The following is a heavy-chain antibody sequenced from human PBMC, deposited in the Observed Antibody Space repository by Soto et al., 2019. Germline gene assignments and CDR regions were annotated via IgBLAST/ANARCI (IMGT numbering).Heavy chain of an antibody. CDR2: INKDGSEK. CDR1: GVTFTTCW. V-gene: IGHV3-7*03. D-gene: IGHD3-22*01. J-gene: IGHJ4*02. Sequence: GALRLSCEASGVTFTTCWMTWVRQAPGKGLEWVANINKDGSEKFYVDSVKGRFTISRDNAKNSLFLQMNSLRAEDTAVYYCATRPCEVNYYGVFDYWGQGALVTVSS. CDR3: ATRPCEVNYYGVFDY.